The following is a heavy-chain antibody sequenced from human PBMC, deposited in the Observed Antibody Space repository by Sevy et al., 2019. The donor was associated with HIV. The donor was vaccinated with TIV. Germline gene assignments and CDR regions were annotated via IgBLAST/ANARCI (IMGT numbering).Heavy chain of an antibody. CDR1: GFTLNSYW. CDR3: VRAIGAAGSF. V-gene: IGHV3-7*01. D-gene: IGHD6-13*01. J-gene: IGHJ4*02. CDR2: INQDGSVK. Sequence: GGSLRLSCAASGFTLNSYWMSWVRQAPGKGLEWVANINQDGSVKYYVDSVKGRFTISRDNARNSLYLRMNSLRAEDTALYYCVRAIGAAGSFWGQGTLVTVSS.